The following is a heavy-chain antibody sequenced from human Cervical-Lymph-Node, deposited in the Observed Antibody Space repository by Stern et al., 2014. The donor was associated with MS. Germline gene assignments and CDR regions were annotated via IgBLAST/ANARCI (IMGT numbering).Heavy chain of an antibody. D-gene: IGHD6-13*01. CDR2: IYTSGNP. CDR1: GYSMSTYY. J-gene: IGHJ4*02. Sequence: VQLVESGPGLVKPSETLSLTCTVSGYSMSTYYWSWIRQTAGKGVELIGRIYTSGNPNYNPSLKSRVTMSIDTSRNQFSLKLKSVTAADTAVYYCARDRGASAGFFDYWGQGTLVTVSS. V-gene: IGHV4-4*07. CDR3: ARDRGASAGFFDY.